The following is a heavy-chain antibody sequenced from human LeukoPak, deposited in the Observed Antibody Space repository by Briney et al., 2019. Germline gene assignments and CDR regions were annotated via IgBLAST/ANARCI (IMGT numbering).Heavy chain of an antibody. CDR2: IYYSGST. D-gene: IGHD7-27*01. CDR1: GGSISSSSYY. CDR3: ASAPLTGVVDY. Sequence: SETLSLTCTVSGGSISSSSYYWGWIRQPPGKGLEWIGSIYYSGSTYYNPSLKSRVTISVDTSKNQFSLKLSSVTAADTAVYYCASAPLTGVVDYWGQGTLVTVSS. V-gene: IGHV4-39*01. J-gene: IGHJ4*02.